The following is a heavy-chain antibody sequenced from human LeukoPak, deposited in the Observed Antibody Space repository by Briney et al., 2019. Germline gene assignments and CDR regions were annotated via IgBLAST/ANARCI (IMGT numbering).Heavy chain of an antibody. J-gene: IGHJ4*02. CDR1: GFTFSSYA. Sequence: PGGSLRLSCAASGFTFSSYAMHWVRQAPGKGLEWVAVISYDGSNKYYADSVKGRFTISRDNSKNTLYLQMNSLRAEDTAVYYCARGCRGVFDYWGQGTLVTVSS. CDR3: ARGCRGVFDY. V-gene: IGHV3-30-3*01. CDR2: ISYDGSNK. D-gene: IGHD2-15*01.